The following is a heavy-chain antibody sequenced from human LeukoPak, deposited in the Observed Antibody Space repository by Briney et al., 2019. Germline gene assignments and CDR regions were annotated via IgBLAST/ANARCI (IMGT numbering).Heavy chain of an antibody. CDR3: AEGGYRGEMWQ. D-gene: IGHD5-12*01. Sequence: GASLKISCKGSGYSFTSYWIAWVRQMPGKGLEWMGIIYPGDSDTRYSPSFQGQVTISADKSITTAYLQWSSMKAPATAMYYCAEGGYRGEMWQWGKGTLVTVSS. CDR1: GYSFTSYW. CDR2: IYPGDSDT. V-gene: IGHV5-51*01. J-gene: IGHJ4*02.